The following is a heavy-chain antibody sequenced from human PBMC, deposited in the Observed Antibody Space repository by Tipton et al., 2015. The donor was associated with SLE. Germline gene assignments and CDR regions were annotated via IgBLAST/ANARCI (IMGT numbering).Heavy chain of an antibody. CDR2: IYFTGST. CDR1: GGSISSHY. D-gene: IGHD3-9*01. J-gene: IGHJ4*02. CDR3: ARGGDILTGYNPI. Sequence: TLSLTCTVSGGSISSHYWSWIRQPPGKGLEWIGYIYFTGSTNYNPSLKSRVTISVDMSKNQFSLKLSSVTAADTAVYYCARGGDILTGYNPIWGQGTLVTVSS. V-gene: IGHV4-59*11.